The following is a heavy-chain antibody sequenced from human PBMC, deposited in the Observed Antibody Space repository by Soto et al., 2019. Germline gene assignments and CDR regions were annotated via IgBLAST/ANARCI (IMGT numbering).Heavy chain of an antibody. D-gene: IGHD3-10*01. CDR1: GGSFSGYY. J-gene: IGHJ4*02. CDR3: ARGSIDGSGSKRAWYYSDY. V-gene: IGHV4-34*01. CDR2: INHSGST. Sequence: SETLSLTCAVYGGSFSGYYWSWIRQPPGKGLEWIGEINHSGSTNYNPSLKSRVTISVDTSKNQFSLKLSSVTAADTAVYYCARGSIDGSGSKRAWYYSDYWGQGTLVTVSS.